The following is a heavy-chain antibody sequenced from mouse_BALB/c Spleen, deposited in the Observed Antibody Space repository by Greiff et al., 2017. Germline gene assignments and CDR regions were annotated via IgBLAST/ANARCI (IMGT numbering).Heavy chain of an antibody. CDR1: GFTFSSFG. CDR3: ARGTYYGSRYAMDY. J-gene: IGHJ4*01. V-gene: IGHV5-17*02. CDR2: ISSGSSTI. D-gene: IGHD1-1*01. Sequence: EVKLVESGGGLVQPGGSRKLSCAASGFTFSSFGMHWVRQAPEKGLEWVAYISSGSSTIYYADTVKGRFTISRANPKNTLFLQMTSLRSEDTAMYYCARGTYYGSRYAMDYWGQGTSVTVSS.